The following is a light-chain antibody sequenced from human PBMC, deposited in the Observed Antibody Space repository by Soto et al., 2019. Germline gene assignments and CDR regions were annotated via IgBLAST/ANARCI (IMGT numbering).Light chain of an antibody. V-gene: IGKV3-15*01. Sequence: IVMTQSPATLSVSPGERATLSCRASRGISSNLAWYQQKPGQAPRLLIYDASTRATGIPARFSGSGSGTEFTLTISSLQPDDFATYYCQQYNSYPYTFGQGTKVDIK. CDR2: DAS. CDR3: QQYNSYPYT. J-gene: IGKJ2*01. CDR1: RGISSN.